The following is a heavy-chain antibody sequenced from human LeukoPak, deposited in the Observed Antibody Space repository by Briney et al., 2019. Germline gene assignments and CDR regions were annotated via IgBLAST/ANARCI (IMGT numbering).Heavy chain of an antibody. CDR3: ARGYDYDY. CDR2: INPNSGGT. J-gene: IGHJ4*02. CDR1: GYTLTELS. V-gene: IGHV1-2*02. D-gene: IGHD5-12*01. Sequence: ASVKVSCKVSGYTLTELSMHWVRQAPGQGLEWMGWINPNSGGTNYAQKFQGRVTMTRDTSISTAYMELSRLRSDDTAVYYCARGYDYDYWGQGTLVTVSS.